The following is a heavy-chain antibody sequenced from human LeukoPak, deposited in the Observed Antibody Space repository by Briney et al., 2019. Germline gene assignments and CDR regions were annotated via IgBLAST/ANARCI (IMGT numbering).Heavy chain of an antibody. V-gene: IGHV4-34*01. CDR1: GGSFSDYY. J-gene: IGHJ3*02. Sequence: SETLSLTCAVYGGSFSDYYWRWIRQPPGKGLEWIGEINQSGGTNYNPSLKSRVTISVDTSKNQFSLELSSVTAADTAVYYCVRHEPGWRGAFDIWGQGTMVTVSS. CDR2: INQSGGT. D-gene: IGHD1-14*01. CDR3: VRHEPGWRGAFDI.